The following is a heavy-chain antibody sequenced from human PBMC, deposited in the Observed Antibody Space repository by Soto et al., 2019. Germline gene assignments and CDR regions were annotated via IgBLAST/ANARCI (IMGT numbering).Heavy chain of an antibody. V-gene: IGHV3-30-3*01. CDR2: ISYDGSNK. CDR1: GFTFSSYA. CDR3: VSDGQPAGDCGGAWYQGYYFDY. Sequence: QVQLVESGGGVVQPGRSLRLSCAASGFTFSSYAMHWVRQAPGKGLEWVAVISYDGSNKYYADSVKGRFTISRDNSKNMLYLQMNSLRAEDTAVYYCVSDGQPAGDCGGAWYQGYYFDYWGQGTLVTVSS. J-gene: IGHJ4*02. D-gene: IGHD2-21*02.